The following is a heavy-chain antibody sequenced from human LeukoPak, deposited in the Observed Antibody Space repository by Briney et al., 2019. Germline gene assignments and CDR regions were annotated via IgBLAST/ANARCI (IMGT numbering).Heavy chain of an antibody. CDR3: ARDPTSWFGESKNWFDP. Sequence: GASVKVSCKASGYTFTGYYMHWVRQAPGQGLEWMGWINPNSGGTNYAQKFQGRVTMTRDTSISTACMELSRLRSDDTAVYYCARDPTSWFGESKNWFDPWGQGTLVTVSS. J-gene: IGHJ5*02. CDR1: GYTFTGYY. CDR2: INPNSGGT. V-gene: IGHV1-2*02. D-gene: IGHD3-10*01.